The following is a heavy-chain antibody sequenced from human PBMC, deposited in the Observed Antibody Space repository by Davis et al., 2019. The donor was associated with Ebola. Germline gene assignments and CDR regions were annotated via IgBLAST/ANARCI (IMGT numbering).Heavy chain of an antibody. CDR1: GGSISSGDYY. CDR3: ARTSLTSVSDAGLGYNYFDP. J-gene: IGHJ5*02. D-gene: IGHD4-17*01. CDR2: IYYSGST. V-gene: IGHV4-30-4*01. Sequence: SETLSLTCTVSGGSISSGDYYWSWIRQPPGKGLEWIGYIYYSGSTYYNPSLKSRVTISLDTSKNQFSLTINSVTAADTGVYYCARTSLTSVSDAGLGYNYFDPWGRGTLVTVSS.